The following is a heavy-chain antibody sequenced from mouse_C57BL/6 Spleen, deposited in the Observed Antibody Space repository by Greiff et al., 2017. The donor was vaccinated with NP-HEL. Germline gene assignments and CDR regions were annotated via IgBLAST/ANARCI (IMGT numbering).Heavy chain of an antibody. Sequence: EVKLVESGGDLVKPGGSLKLSCAASGFTFSSYGMSWVRQTPDKRLEWVATISSGGSYTYYPDSVKGRFTISRDNAKNTLYLQMSSLKSEGTAIYYCARNYGSSPFDYWAQGTTPTVSS. CDR3: ARNYGSSPFDY. D-gene: IGHD1-1*01. V-gene: IGHV5-6*02. J-gene: IGHJ2*01. CDR2: ISSGGSYT. CDR1: GFTFSSYG.